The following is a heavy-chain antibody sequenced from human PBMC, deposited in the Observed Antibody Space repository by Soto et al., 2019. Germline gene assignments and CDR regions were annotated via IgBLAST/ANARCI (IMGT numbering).Heavy chain of an antibody. V-gene: IGHV4-31*03. Sequence: KSSETLSLTCTVSGGSISSGGYYWSWIRQPPGKGLEWIGYIYYSGSTYYKPSLESRVTISVDTSKNQFSLKLTSVTAADTAVYYCARGHFSSTWSYFDYWGQGTLVTVSS. CDR3: ARGHFSSTWSYFDY. CDR2: IYYSGST. CDR1: GGSISSGGYY. D-gene: IGHD6-13*01. J-gene: IGHJ4*02.